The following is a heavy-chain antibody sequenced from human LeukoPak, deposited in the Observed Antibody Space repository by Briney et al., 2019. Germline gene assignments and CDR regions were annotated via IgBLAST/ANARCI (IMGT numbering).Heavy chain of an antibody. J-gene: IGHJ4*02. Sequence: ASVKVSCKTSGYTLIGYYIHWVRQAPGQGLEWMGWINPNSGGTNYAQKFQGRVTMTRDTSISIVYMELSRLRSDDTAVYYCAREMGSNGYSNYDYWGQGTLVTVSS. CDR2: INPNSGGT. CDR1: GYTLIGYY. V-gene: IGHV1-2*02. D-gene: IGHD4-11*01. CDR3: AREMGSNGYSNYDY.